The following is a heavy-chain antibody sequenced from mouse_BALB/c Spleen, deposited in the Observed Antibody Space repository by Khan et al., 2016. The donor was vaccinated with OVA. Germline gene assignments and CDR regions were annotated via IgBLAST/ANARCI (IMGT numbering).Heavy chain of an antibody. CDR2: IWGGGGT. Sequence: QVHVKQSGPGLVAPSQSLSITCTVSGFSLSRYNIHWVRQPPGEGLEWLGMIWGGGGTDYNSTPKSRLSISKDNSKSQVFLKMNSLQTDDTAMYYCARAYYRYEGLYGMAYWGQGTSVTVSS. D-gene: IGHD2-14*01. CDR3: ARAYYRYEGLYGMAY. V-gene: IGHV2-6-4*01. CDR1: GFSLSRYN. J-gene: IGHJ4*01.